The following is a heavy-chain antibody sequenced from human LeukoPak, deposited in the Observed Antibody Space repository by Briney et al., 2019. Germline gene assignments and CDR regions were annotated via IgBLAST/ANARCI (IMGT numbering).Heavy chain of an antibody. V-gene: IGHV4-39*07. CDR2: IFYSGST. CDR3: ARVYDYVWGSYRPGNWFDP. D-gene: IGHD3-16*02. Sequence: SETLSLTCTVSSGSISTSNYYWGWVRQPPGKALEWIGNIFYSGSTYYSPSLKSRVTISLDTSNNQFSLKLTSVTAADTAVYYCARVYDYVWGSYRPGNWFDPWGQGTLVTVSS. J-gene: IGHJ5*02. CDR1: SGSISTSNYY.